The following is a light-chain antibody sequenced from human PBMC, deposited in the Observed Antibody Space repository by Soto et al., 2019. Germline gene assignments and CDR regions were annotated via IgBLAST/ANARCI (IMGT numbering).Light chain of an antibody. CDR3: QQYNNWPWT. CDR1: QSISDF. J-gene: IGKJ1*01. V-gene: IGKV3-15*01. CDR2: GAS. Sequence: EIVLTQSPATLSLSPGERATLSCRTSQSISDFLAWYQQKPGQAPRLLIHGASTRATGFPARFSGSGSGTDFTLTISSLQSEDFAVYYCQQYNNWPWTFGQGTKVDIK.